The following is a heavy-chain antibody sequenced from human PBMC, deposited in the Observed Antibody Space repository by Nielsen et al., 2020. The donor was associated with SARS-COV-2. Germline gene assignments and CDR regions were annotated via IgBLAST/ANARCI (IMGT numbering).Heavy chain of an antibody. Sequence: VRQAPGKGLEWVAVIWYDGSNKYYADSVKGRFTISRDNSKNTLYLQMNSLRAEDTAVYYCARDLAAAGTFGDYWGQGTLVTVSS. CDR3: ARDLAAAGTFGDY. V-gene: IGHV3-33*01. D-gene: IGHD6-13*01. CDR2: IWYDGSNK. J-gene: IGHJ4*02.